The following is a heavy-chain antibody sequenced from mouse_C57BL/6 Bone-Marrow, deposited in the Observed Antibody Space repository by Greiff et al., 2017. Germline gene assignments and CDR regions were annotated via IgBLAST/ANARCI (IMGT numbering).Heavy chain of an antibody. J-gene: IGHJ3*01. CDR1: GYAFTTYL. D-gene: IGHD4-1*01. CDR2: INPGSGGT. V-gene: IGHV1-54*01. CDR3: ARSKNWDSWFAY. Sequence: QVQLQQSGAELVRPGTSVKVSCKASGYAFTTYLIEWVKQRPGQGLEWIGVINPGSGGTNYNEKFKGKAPLTADKSSSTAYMQLSSLTSEDSAVYFCARSKNWDSWFAYWGQGTLVTVSA.